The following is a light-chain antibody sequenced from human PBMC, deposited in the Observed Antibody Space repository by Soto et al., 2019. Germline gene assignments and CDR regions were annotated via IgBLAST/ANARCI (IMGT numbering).Light chain of an antibody. Sequence: EIVLTQSPGTLSLSPGERATLSCRASQSVSNNYLAWFQQTPGQAPRLLIYDTSRRATGIPDRFSGSGSGTDFTLTISRLEPEDSAMYYCQQYGNSPRTFGQGTKVGIK. CDR1: QSVSNNY. J-gene: IGKJ1*01. CDR3: QQYGNSPRT. V-gene: IGKV3-20*01. CDR2: DTS.